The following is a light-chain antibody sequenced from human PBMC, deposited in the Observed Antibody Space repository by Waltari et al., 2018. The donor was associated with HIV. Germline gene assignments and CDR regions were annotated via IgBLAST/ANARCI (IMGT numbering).Light chain of an antibody. CDR2: DAS. V-gene: IGKV1-39*01. CDR3: QQSFMSPLT. Sequence: DMQMTQPPTSRSASVGDRVTITGRPGQAITETANWYQQKSGEAPKLLIYDASTLETDVPYRFSGSGSGTDFTLTISSLQPDDFATYFCQQSFMSPLTFGPGTKVDI. CDR1: QAITET. J-gene: IGKJ3*01.